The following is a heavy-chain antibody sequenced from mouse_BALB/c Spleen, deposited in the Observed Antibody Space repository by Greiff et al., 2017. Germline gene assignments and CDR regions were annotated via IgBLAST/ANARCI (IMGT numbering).Heavy chain of an antibody. Sequence: QVQLQQSGAELVRPGVSVKISCKGSGYTFTDYAMHWVKQSHAKSLEWIGVISTYYGDASYNQKFKGKATMTVDKSSSTAYMELARLTSEDSAIYYCAIDYGWYFAVWGAGTTVTVSS. CDR2: ISTYYGDA. J-gene: IGHJ1*01. CDR3: AIDYGWYFAV. V-gene: IGHV1S137*01. CDR1: GYTFTDYA. D-gene: IGHD1-1*01.